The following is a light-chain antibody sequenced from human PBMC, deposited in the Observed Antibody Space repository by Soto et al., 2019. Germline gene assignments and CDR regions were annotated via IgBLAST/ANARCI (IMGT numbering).Light chain of an antibody. Sequence: DIVLTQSPGTLSLSPGERATLSCRASQSVSSTYLAWYQRNPGQAPRLLIYGASSRATGIPDRFSGXXSGXDFXXTXSXXEXEDFAVYYCQQYGSSPLTFGGGTKVEIK. J-gene: IGKJ4*01. V-gene: IGKV3-20*01. CDR3: QQYGSSPLT. CDR2: GAS. CDR1: QSVSSTY.